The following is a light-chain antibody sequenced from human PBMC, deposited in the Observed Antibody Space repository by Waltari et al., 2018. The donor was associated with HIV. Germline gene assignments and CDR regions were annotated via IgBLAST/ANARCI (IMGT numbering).Light chain of an antibody. J-gene: IGLJ2*01. CDR2: QSK. CDR1: ELGNKD. CDR3: QAWDSNTAV. V-gene: IGLV3-1*01. Sequence: SYELAQPPSVSVSPGQTAIISCSGDELGNKDACWYQQKPGQSPVLVIFQSKGRTSGIPERFSGSNSGNTATLTISGAQAVDEADYYCQAWDSNTAVFGGGTKLTVL.